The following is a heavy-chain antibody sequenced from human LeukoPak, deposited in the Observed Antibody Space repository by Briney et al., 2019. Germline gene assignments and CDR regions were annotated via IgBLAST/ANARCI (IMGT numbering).Heavy chain of an antibody. CDR2: IFHSGTT. D-gene: IGHD3-22*01. CDR3: VRATFYYDRSGYRTFDY. J-gene: IGHJ4*02. V-gene: IGHV4-4*02. CDR1: GGSISNSNW. Sequence: SGTLSLTCAVSGGSISNSNWWTWVRQPPGKGLEWIGEIFHSGTTNYNPSLKSRVTISVDKSKNQFPLKLNSVTAADTAVYYCVRATFYYDRSGYRTFDYWGQGTLVTVSS.